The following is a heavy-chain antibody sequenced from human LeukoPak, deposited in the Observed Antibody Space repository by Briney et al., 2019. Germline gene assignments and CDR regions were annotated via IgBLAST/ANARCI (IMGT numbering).Heavy chain of an antibody. D-gene: IGHD3-22*01. Sequence: SVKVSCKASGGTFSSYAINWVRQAPGQGLEWMGRIIPILNTPNYAQKFQGRVTITADKSTSTAYMELSSLRSEDTAVYYCARDLTSYYYDNNGAFDFWGQGTLVTVSS. J-gene: IGHJ4*02. V-gene: IGHV1-69*04. CDR1: GGTFSSYA. CDR3: ARDLTSYYYDNNGAFDF. CDR2: IIPILNTP.